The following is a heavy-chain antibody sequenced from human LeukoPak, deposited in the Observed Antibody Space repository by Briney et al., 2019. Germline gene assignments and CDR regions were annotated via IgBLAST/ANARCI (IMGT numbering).Heavy chain of an antibody. CDR1: VRSVGGFH. J-gene: IGHJ4*02. CDR3: ARVTGPGGGFDH. D-gene: IGHD2-15*01. Sequence: SETRSLTCTLSVRSVGGFHGSWIRPPPGEGLECIEHIYFTGSTNYSPSLKSRVNISVDTSQNHFSLSLNSVTSADTAVYYCARVTGPGGGFDHWGQGTLVSVSS. V-gene: IGHV4-59*02. CDR2: IYFTGST.